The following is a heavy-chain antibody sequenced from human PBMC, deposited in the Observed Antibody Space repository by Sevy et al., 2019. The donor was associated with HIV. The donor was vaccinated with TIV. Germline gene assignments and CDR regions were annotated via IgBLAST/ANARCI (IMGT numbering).Heavy chain of an antibody. CDR3: ARDRIAAAGTRSPGMDV. J-gene: IGHJ6*02. CDR1: GGSISSYY. Sequence: SETLSLTCTVSGGSISSYYWSWIRQPPGKGLEWIEYIYYSGSTNYNPSLKSRVTISVDTSKNQFSLKLSSVTAADTAVYYCARDRIAAAGTRSPGMDVWGQGTTVTVSS. V-gene: IGHV4-59*01. D-gene: IGHD6-13*01. CDR2: IYYSGST.